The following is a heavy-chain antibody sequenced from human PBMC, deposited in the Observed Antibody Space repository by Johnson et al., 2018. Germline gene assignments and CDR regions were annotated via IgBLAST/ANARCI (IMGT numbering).Heavy chain of an antibody. V-gene: IGHV3-30*18. CDR2: ISYDGTNK. D-gene: IGHD3-3*01. Sequence: QVQLQESGGGVVQPGRSLRLSCAASGFTFSSYGMHWVRQAPGKGLEWLAVISYDGTNKYYAASVTGRFTSSRDNSKNTLYLQMNSLRPEETAVFYCAKIPFRITIFGVAPLDYWGQGTLVTVSS. J-gene: IGHJ4*02. CDR3: AKIPFRITIFGVAPLDY. CDR1: GFTFSSYG.